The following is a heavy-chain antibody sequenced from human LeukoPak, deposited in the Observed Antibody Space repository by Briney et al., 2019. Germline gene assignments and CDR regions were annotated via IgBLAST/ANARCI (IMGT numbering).Heavy chain of an antibody. D-gene: IGHD3-10*01. V-gene: IGHV3-30*02. CDR2: IRYDIKTK. CDR1: GFTFSSCG. Sequence: GGSQRLSCAASGFTFSSCGMHWVRQAPGKGLEWVAFIRYDIKTKSYAESVRGRFTISRDNSNNTLYLEMNSLRPEDTAVYYCAREPRGLRDAFDIWGQGTMVTVSS. J-gene: IGHJ3*02. CDR3: AREPRGLRDAFDI.